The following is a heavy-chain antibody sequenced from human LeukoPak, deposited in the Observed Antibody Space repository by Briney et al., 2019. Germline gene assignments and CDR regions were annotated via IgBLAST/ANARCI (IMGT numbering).Heavy chain of an antibody. D-gene: IGHD3-22*01. V-gene: IGHV4-59*04. Sequence: SETLSLTCTVSGGSISSYYWSWIRQPPGKGLEWIGYIYYSGSTYYNPSLKSRVTISVDTSKNQFSLKLSSVTAADTAVYYCARHLAPPNYYDSSGYHYYFDYWGQGTLVTVSS. CDR2: IYYSGST. J-gene: IGHJ4*02. CDR3: ARHLAPPNYYDSSGYHYYFDY. CDR1: GGSISSYY.